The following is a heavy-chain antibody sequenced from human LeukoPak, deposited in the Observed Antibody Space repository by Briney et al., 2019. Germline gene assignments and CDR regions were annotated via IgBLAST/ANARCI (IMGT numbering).Heavy chain of an antibody. CDR3: ARGSTMVREVIIFDY. J-gene: IGHJ4*02. CDR1: GGSISSYY. CDR2: IYYSGST. Sequence: SETLSLTCTVSGGSISSYYWSWIRQPPGKGLEWIGYIYYSGSTNYNPSLKSRVTISVDTSKNQFSLKLSSVTAADTAVYYCARGSTMVREVIIFDYWGQGTLVTVSS. D-gene: IGHD3-10*01. V-gene: IGHV4-59*01.